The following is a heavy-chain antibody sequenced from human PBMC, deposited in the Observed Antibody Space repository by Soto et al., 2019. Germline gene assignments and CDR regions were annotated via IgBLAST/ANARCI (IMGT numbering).Heavy chain of an antibody. J-gene: IGHJ3*02. CDR2: IWSDEDNK. Sequence: QVQLVESGGGVVQPGRSLRLSCAASGFTFSTYGMHWVRQAPGKGLEWVAVIWSDEDNKYYADSVKGRFTISRDNSKNTLYLQMNSLRDEDTAVYYCARELNTVTTRDAFDIWGQGTMVTVSS. V-gene: IGHV3-33*01. CDR3: ARELNTVTTRDAFDI. D-gene: IGHD4-17*01. CDR1: GFTFSTYG.